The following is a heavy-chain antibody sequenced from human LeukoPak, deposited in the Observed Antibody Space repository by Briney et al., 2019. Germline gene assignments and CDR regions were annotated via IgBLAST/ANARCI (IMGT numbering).Heavy chain of an antibody. J-gene: IGHJ6*03. Sequence: EASVKVSCKASGFTFTSSAMQWVRQARGQRLEWIGWIVVGSGNTNYAQKFQERVTITRDMSTSTAYMELSSLRSEDTAVYDCAAVSSIAVELGYYYYMDVWGKGTTVTVSS. CDR2: IVVGSGNT. CDR1: GFTFTSSA. CDR3: AAVSSIAVELGYYYYMDV. D-gene: IGHD6-19*01. V-gene: IGHV1-58*02.